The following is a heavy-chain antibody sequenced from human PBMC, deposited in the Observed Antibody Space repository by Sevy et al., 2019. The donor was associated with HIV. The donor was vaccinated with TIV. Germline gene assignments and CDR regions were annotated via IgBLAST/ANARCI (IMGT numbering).Heavy chain of an antibody. V-gene: IGHV3-23*01. Sequence: GGSLRLSCAASGFTFTTYAMGWVRQAPGKGLKWVSTISGSGASTYYAVSVKGRFTVSADNSKYRPFLQMDSLRAKDTAVYYCANDFYGSSGYYPMEAFDIWGQGTMVTVSS. J-gene: IGHJ3*02. CDR2: ISGSGAST. D-gene: IGHD3-22*01. CDR3: ANDFYGSSGYYPMEAFDI. CDR1: GFTFTTYA.